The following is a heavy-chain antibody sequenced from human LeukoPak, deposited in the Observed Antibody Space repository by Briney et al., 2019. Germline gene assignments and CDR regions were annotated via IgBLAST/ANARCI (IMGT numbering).Heavy chain of an antibody. J-gene: IGHJ4*02. CDR3: ARLGEDYYDSSGYPLL. V-gene: IGHV4-39*01. CDR1: GGSISSSSYY. Sequence: PSETLSLTCTVSGGSISSSSYYWGWIRQPPGKGLEWIGSIYYSGSTYHNPSLKSRVTISVDTSKNQFSLKLSSVAAADTAVYYCARLGEDYYDSSGYPLLWGQGTLVTVSS. CDR2: IYYSGST. D-gene: IGHD3-22*01.